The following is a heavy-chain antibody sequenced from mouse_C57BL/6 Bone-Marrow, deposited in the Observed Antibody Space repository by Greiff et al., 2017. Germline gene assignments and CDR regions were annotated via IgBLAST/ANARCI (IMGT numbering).Heavy chain of an antibody. J-gene: IGHJ3*01. CDR2: IWSGGST. CDR1: GFSLTSYG. Sequence: QVQLKQSGPGLVQPSQSLSITCTVSGFSLTSYGVHWVRQSPGKGLEWLGVIWSGGSTDYNAAFISRLSISKDNSKSQVFFKMNSLQADDTAIYYCARRDGSMWFAYWGQGTLVTVSA. CDR3: ARRDGSMWFAY. D-gene: IGHD1-1*01. V-gene: IGHV2-2*01.